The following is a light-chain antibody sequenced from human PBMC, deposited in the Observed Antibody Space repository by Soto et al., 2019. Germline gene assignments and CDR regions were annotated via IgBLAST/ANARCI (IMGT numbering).Light chain of an antibody. J-gene: IGLJ1*01. CDR3: AAWDDSLNAYV. Sequence: QSVLTQPPSASGTPGQRVTISCSGSGSNIGSNTVNWYQQLPGAAPNHLIYSNNQRPSGVPDRFSGSKSGTSASLAISGLQSEDEADYYCAAWDDSLNAYVFGTGTQLTVL. V-gene: IGLV1-44*01. CDR1: GSNIGSNT. CDR2: SNN.